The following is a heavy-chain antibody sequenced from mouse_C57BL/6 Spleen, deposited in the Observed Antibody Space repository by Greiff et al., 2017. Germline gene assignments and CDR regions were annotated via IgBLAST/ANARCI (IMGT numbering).Heavy chain of an antibody. CDR1: GFTFSSYG. V-gene: IGHV5-6*01. J-gene: IGHJ2*01. D-gene: IGHD4-1*01. CDR3: ATRLTGAPFDD. Sequence: EVMLVESGGDLVKPGGSLKLSCAASGFTFSSYGMSWVRQTPDKRLEWVATISSGGSYTYYPDSVKGRFTISRDNAKNTLYLQMSSLKSEDTAMEYCATRLTGAPFDDWGQGTTLTGSS. CDR2: ISSGGSYT.